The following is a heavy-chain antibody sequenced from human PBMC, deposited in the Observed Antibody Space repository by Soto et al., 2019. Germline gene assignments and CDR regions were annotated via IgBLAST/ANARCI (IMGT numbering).Heavy chain of an antibody. Sequence: QVHLIQSGAEVKKPGSSVKVSCKAAGGTFNTYTLFWVRQAPGHGLEWMGRIIPMLTVTNSAQKFQGRLTLTADKSTGTAFMELTSLRSDDTAVYYCFIGSWSAETFDVWGQGTMVTVSS. CDR3: FIGSWSAETFDV. CDR1: GGTFNTYT. D-gene: IGHD2-2*01. V-gene: IGHV1-69*02. CDR2: IIPMLTVT. J-gene: IGHJ3*01.